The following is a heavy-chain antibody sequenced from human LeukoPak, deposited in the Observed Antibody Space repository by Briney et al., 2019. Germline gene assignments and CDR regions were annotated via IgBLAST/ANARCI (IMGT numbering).Heavy chain of an antibody. CDR1: SASVSSSPYF. J-gene: IGHJ4*02. CDR3: AANSADYNTLGSSYKV. Sequence: SETLSLTCTVSSASVSSSPYFWGWIRRSPGKGLEWIGSISYSGATYYNPSLKSRVTISVDTSKNQFSLKLNSVTAADTAVFYCAANSADYNTLGSSYKVWGQGTLVTVSS. CDR2: ISYSGAT. D-gene: IGHD3-10*01. V-gene: IGHV4-39*01.